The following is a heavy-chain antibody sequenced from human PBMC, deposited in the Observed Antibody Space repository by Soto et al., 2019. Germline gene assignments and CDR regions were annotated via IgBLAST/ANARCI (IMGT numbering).Heavy chain of an antibody. CDR3: GKMSSENEYGPVFS. V-gene: IGHV3-11*01. J-gene: IGHJ4*02. D-gene: IGHD3-22*01. CDR1: GFTFSDYY. Sequence: QVQLVESGGDLVKTGGSLRVGRATSGFTFSDYYTSWDRQAPGKGVGWVLYISSSGNPIYYADSVKGRFTVSRDNDKNSVYLQMNSLRAEDTDLYFCGKMSSENEYGPVFSWGQGNLVTVSS. CDR2: ISSSGNPI.